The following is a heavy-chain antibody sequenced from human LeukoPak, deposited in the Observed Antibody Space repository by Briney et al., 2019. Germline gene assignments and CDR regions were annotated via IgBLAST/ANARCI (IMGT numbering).Heavy chain of an antibody. Sequence: ASVKVSCKASGYTFTSYYIHWVRQAPGQGLEWMGWINPNHGDTNYAQKFQDRVSMTRDTSISTAYMHLSRLRSADTAVYYCARSPHILTGENFDYWGQGTLLTVSS. D-gene: IGHD3-9*01. CDR2: INPNHGDT. CDR3: ARSPHILTGENFDY. CDR1: GYTFTSYY. V-gene: IGHV1-2*02. J-gene: IGHJ4*02.